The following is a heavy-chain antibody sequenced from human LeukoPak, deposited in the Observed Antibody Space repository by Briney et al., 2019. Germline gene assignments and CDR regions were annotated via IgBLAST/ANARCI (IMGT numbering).Heavy chain of an antibody. J-gene: IGHJ3*02. CDR3: ARGRIGVAGVDAFDI. D-gene: IGHD6-19*01. Sequence: PSDTLSPTCAVYGASFSGYYWSWIRQPPGKGLEWIGVINHSGSTNYKPSLKSRVTISVDTSKNQFSLKLSSVTAADTAVYYCARGRIGVAGVDAFDIWGQGTMVTVSS. CDR2: INHSGST. CDR1: GASFSGYY. V-gene: IGHV4-34*01.